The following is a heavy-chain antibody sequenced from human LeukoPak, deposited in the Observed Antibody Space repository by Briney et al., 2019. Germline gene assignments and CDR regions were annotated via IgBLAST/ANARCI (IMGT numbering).Heavy chain of an antibody. V-gene: IGHV1-69*05. CDR1: GGTFSSYA. Sequence: GSSVKVSCKASGGTFSSYAISWVRQAPGQGLEWMGGIIPIFGTANYAQKFQGRVTITTDESTSTAYMELSSLRSEDTAVYYCARPAVRSMIPGLEDSVWYFDLWGRGTLVTVSS. D-gene: IGHD3-22*01. J-gene: IGHJ2*01. CDR3: ARPAVRSMIPGLEDSVWYFDL. CDR2: IIPIFGTA.